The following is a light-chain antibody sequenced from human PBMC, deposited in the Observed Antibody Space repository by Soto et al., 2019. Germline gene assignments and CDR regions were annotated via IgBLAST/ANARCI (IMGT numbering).Light chain of an antibody. CDR3: QQYGDSPAYT. CDR1: QSINREF. CDR2: QTS. Sequence: EIILTQSPGTLSVSPGERATLSCRGSQSINREFLAWYQQKPGQAPRLLMFQTSTRASGFPDRFSGSGSVTDFTLTITGLEPEDSAVYYCQQYGDSPAYTFGQGTKLEI. J-gene: IGKJ2*01. V-gene: IGKV3-20*01.